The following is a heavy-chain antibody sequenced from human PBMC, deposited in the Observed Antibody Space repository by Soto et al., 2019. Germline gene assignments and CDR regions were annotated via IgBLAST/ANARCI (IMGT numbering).Heavy chain of an antibody. V-gene: IGHV4-4*02. CDR1: GDSIGSNVW. CDR2: VYHNGLT. J-gene: IGHJ4*02. Sequence: SETLSLTCDVSGDSIGSNVWWSWVRQPPGKGLEWIGEVYHNGLTDYNPSLRGRATMPADMSKNQFSLGVTSVADADTAIYYCSRDAALPGDADRFDYWGQGALVTVSS. D-gene: IGHD2-15*01. CDR3: SRDAALPGDADRFDY.